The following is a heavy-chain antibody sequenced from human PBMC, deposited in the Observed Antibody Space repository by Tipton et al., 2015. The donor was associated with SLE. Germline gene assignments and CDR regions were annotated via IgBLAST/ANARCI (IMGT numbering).Heavy chain of an antibody. J-gene: IGHJ3*02. CDR1: GGSISSSSYY. CDR2: TYYSGST. V-gene: IGHV4-39*01. Sequence: TLSLTCTVSGGSISSSSYYWGWIRQPPGKGLEWIGSTYYSGSTYYNPSLKSRVTISVDTSKNQFSLKLSSVTAADTAVYYCARGPITILAPGDAFDIWGQGTMVTVSS. CDR3: ARGPITILAPGDAFDI. D-gene: IGHD3-3*01.